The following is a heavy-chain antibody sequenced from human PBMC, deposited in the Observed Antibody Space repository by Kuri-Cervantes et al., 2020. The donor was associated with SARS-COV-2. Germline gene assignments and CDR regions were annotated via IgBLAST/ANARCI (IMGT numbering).Heavy chain of an antibody. CDR2: IYTSGST. CDR3: RYSGWSGPYYYYMDV. CDR1: GDSISSYF. J-gene: IGHJ6*03. D-gene: IGHD3-3*01. V-gene: IGHV4-4*08. Sequence: GSLRLSCTVSGDSISSYFWSWVRQPAGKGLEWIGHIYTSGSTNYNPSLKSRVTISVDTSKNQFSLKLSSVTAADTAVYYCRYSGWSGPYYYYMDVWGKGTTVTVSS.